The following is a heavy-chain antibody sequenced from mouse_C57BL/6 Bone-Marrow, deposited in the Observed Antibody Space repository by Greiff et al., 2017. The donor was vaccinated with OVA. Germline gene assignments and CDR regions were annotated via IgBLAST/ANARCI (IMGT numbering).Heavy chain of an antibody. CDR2: IDPENGDT. J-gene: IGHJ1*03. CDR3: TTGGDYGSSYWYCDV. Sequence: VQLQQSGAELVRPGASVKLSCTASGFNITDDYMHWVKQRPEQGLEWIGWIDPENGDTEYASKFQGKATITADTSSNTAYLQLSSLTSEDTAVYYGTTGGDYGSSYWYCDVWGTGTTVTVSS. D-gene: IGHD1-1*01. CDR1: GFNITDDY. V-gene: IGHV14-4*01.